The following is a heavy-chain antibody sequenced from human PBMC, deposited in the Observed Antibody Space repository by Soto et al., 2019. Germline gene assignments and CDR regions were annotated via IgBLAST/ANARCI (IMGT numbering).Heavy chain of an antibody. V-gene: IGHV4-39*01. J-gene: IGHJ5*02. D-gene: IGHD3-22*01. Sequence: PSETLSLTCSVSGDSISNSRFYWAWIRQPPGEGLEWIGSIYHTGNAYYNPSLKSRVNIFVDTSKNLFSLKLSSVTAADTALYYCARDYFDSSDYTTNWFDPWGQGTLVTVS. CDR2: IYHTGNA. CDR1: GDSISNSRFY. CDR3: ARDYFDSSDYTTNWFDP.